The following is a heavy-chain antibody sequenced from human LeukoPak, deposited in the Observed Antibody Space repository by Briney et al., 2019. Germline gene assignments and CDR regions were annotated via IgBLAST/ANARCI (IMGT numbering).Heavy chain of an antibody. V-gene: IGHV4-30-2*01. J-gene: IGHJ4*02. CDR3: ARDRYGDHTYFDY. CDR2: IYHSGST. Sequence: SETLSLTCAVSGGSVSSGGYSWSWIRQPPGKGLEWIGYIYHSGSTYYNPSLKSRVTISVDRSKNQFSLKLSSVTAADTAVYYCARDRYGDHTYFDYWGQGTLVTVSS. D-gene: IGHD4-17*01. CDR1: GGSVSSGGYS.